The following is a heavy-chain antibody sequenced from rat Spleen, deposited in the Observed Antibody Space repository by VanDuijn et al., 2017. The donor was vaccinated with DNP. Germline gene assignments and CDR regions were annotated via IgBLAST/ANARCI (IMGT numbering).Heavy chain of an antibody. CDR2: ISASGGST. Sequence: EVQLVESGGGLVQPGRSLKLSCAASGFTFSYYGMAWVLQAPKKGLELVASISASGGSTSDRDSVKGRFTISRDNAKSTLYLQMDSLRSEDTATYYCTTDFERGYWGQGVMVTVSS. V-gene: IGHV5-19*01. CDR1: GFTFSYYG. D-gene: IGHD1-11*01. J-gene: IGHJ2*01. CDR3: TTDFERGY.